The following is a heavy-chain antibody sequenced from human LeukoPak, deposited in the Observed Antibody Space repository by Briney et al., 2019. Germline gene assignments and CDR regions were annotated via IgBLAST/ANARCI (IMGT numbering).Heavy chain of an antibody. CDR1: GYTFTGYY. CDR3: ARGITIFGVAGSAPPDY. J-gene: IGHJ4*02. CDR2: INPNSGGT. V-gene: IGHV1-2*02. D-gene: IGHD3-3*01. Sequence: ASVKVSCKASGYTFTGYYMHWVRQAPGLGLEWMGWINPNSGGTNYAQKFQGRVTMTRDTSISTAYMELSRLRSDDTAVYYCARGITIFGVAGSAPPDYWGQGTLVTVSS.